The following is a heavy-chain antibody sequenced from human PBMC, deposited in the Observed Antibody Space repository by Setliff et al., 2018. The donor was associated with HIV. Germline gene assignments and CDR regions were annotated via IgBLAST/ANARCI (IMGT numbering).Heavy chain of an antibody. CDR3: AREDSSYHYFDS. CDR2: INHSGST. CDR1: GDSISSDFY. J-gene: IGHJ4*02. V-gene: IGHV4-38-2*02. D-gene: IGHD3-22*01. Sequence: PSETLSLTCTVSGDSISSDFYWGWIRQPPGKGLEWIGEINHSGSTNYNPSLTSPVTISVDTSKNQFSLKLRSVTAADTAVYWCAREDSSYHYFDSWGQGMLVTVSS.